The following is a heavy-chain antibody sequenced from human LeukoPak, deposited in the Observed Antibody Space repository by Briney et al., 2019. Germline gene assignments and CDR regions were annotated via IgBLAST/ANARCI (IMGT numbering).Heavy chain of an antibody. CDR3: ARDLSGSSSPFDY. CDR1: GGTFSSYA. J-gene: IGHJ4*02. CDR2: IIPIFGTA. D-gene: IGHD6-6*01. Sequence: GASVKVSCKASGGTFSSYAISWVRQAPGQGLEWMGGIIPIFGTANYAQKFQGRVTITADESTSTAYMELSSLRSEDTAVYYCARDLSGSSSPFDYWGQGTLVTVSS. V-gene: IGHV1-69*13.